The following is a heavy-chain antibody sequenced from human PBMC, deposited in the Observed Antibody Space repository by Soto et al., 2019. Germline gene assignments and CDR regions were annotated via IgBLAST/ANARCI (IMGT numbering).Heavy chain of an antibody. Sequence: QVQLVESGGGVVQPGRSLRLSCAASGFSFSSYGMHWLRQAAGKGLEWVAVISYDGSNKYYADSVRGRFSISRDNSKNTLYLQMNRLRPEDTAVFYCAKERMEQYQLLPFFDYWGQGTLVTVSS. CDR2: ISYDGSNK. V-gene: IGHV3-30*18. D-gene: IGHD2-2*01. CDR3: AKERMEQYQLLPFFDY. J-gene: IGHJ4*02. CDR1: GFSFSSYG.